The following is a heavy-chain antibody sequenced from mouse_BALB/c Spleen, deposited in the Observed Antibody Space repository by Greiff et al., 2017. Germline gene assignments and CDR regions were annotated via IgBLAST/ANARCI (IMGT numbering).Heavy chain of an antibody. CDR2: FYPGSGSM. Sequence: VQLQQSGAELVKPGASVKLSCKASGYTFTEYIIHWVKQRTGQGLEWIGWFYPGSGSMKYNEKFKDKATLTADKSSSTVYMELSRLTSEDSAVYFCARHDPYYYGFAYWGQGTLVTVSA. J-gene: IGHJ3*01. D-gene: IGHD1-1*01. CDR3: ARHDPYYYGFAY. V-gene: IGHV1-62-2*01. CDR1: GYTFTEYI.